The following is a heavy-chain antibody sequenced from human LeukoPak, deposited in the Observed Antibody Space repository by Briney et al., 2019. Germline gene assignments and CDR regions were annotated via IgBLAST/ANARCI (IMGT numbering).Heavy chain of an antibody. D-gene: IGHD2-2*02. Sequence: ASVKVSCKASGYTFTGYYMHWVRQAPGQGLEWMGWINPNSGGTNYAQKFQGRVTMTRDTPISTAYMELSRLRSDDTAVYYCARARGVVPAAIGGYWGQGTLVTVSS. CDR3: ARARGVVPAAIGGY. J-gene: IGHJ4*02. CDR1: GYTFTGYY. CDR2: INPNSGGT. V-gene: IGHV1-2*02.